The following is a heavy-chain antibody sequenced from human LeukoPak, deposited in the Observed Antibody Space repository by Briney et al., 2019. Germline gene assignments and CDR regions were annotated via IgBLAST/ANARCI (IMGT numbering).Heavy chain of an antibody. V-gene: IGHV3-21*01. CDR3: ARLEGDAFDI. D-gene: IGHD1-1*01. J-gene: IGHJ3*02. CDR2: ISSSSSYI. CDR1: GFTFSSYS. Sequence: GGSLRLSCAASGFTFSSYSMNWVRQAPGKGLEWVSSISSSSSYIYYADSVKGRFTISRDNAKNSLYLQMNSLRAEDTAVCYCARLEGDAFDIWGQGTMVTVSS.